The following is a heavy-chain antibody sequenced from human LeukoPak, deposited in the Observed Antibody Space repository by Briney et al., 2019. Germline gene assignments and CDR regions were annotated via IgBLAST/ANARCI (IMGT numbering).Heavy chain of an antibody. J-gene: IGHJ3*02. V-gene: IGHV3-23*01. D-gene: IGHD2-2*01. CDR2: IIGGGVTT. CDR1: GFTFPNYV. Sequence: GGSLRLSCAASGFTFPNYVMSWVRQAPGQGLEWVSSIIGGGVTTSYADSVKGRFTISRDNSNHTLYLEMDSLRAEDTAVYYCAKDFRYCNRANCYGGGQDAFDIWGQGTMVIVSS. CDR3: AKDFRYCNRANCYGGGQDAFDI.